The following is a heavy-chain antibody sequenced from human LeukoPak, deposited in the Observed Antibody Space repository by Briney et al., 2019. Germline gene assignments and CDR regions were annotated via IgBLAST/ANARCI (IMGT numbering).Heavy chain of an antibody. J-gene: IGHJ4*02. D-gene: IGHD4-17*01. Sequence: GSLRLSCAASGFTFSSYGMHWVRQAPGKGLEWVAVISYDGSNKYYADSVKGRFTISRDNSKNTLYLQMNSLRAEDTAVYYCAKGIYGDYGFDYWGQGTLVTVSS. CDR2: ISYDGSNK. V-gene: IGHV3-30*18. CDR1: GFTFSSYG. CDR3: AKGIYGDYGFDY.